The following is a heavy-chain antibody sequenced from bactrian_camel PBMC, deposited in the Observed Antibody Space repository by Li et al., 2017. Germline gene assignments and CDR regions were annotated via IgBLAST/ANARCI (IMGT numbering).Heavy chain of an antibody. Sequence: HVQLVESGGGSVQAGGSLRLSCTASGFPDETNRMGWFRQAPGKEREGVAVIYADGASTEYDDSVKGRFTISRDNAKDILYLEMNSLNSEDTALYYCVVAFGYWGQGTQVTVS. V-gene: IGHV3S1*01. D-gene: IGHD2*01. CDR1: GFPDETNR. CDR2: IYADGAST. J-gene: IGHJ6*01. CDR3: VVAFGY.